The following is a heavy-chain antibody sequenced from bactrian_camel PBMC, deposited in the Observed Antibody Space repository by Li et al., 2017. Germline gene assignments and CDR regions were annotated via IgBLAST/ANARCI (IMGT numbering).Heavy chain of an antibody. D-gene: IGHD2*01. Sequence: DVQLVESGGGLVHPGGSLRLSCAASGFSFSTYAMSWVRQAPGKGLEWVSGINGRGYSIYYADSVKGRFTISQDSAKNTVYLQMSSLKPEDTAVYYCVTSSPHYWGQGTQVTVS. CDR3: VTSSPHY. CDR1: GFSFSTYA. CDR2: INGRGYSI. V-gene: IGHV3S40*01. J-gene: IGHJ4*01.